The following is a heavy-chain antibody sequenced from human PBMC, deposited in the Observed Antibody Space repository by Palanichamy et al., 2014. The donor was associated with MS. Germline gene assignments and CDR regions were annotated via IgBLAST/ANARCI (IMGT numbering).Heavy chain of an antibody. J-gene: IGHJ4*02. D-gene: IGHD6-13*01. CDR1: GFTFSGYW. CDR3: ARDQTPGYFDY. V-gene: IGHV3-74*01. Sequence: EVQLVESGRDLVQPGGSLRLSCAASGFTFSGYWMHWVRQAPGKGLVWVARTDNDGSATSYADSVKGRFTVSRDNAKNTLYLEMNSLSAEDTAVYYCARDQTPGYFDYWGQGTLVTVSS. CDR2: TDNDGSAT.